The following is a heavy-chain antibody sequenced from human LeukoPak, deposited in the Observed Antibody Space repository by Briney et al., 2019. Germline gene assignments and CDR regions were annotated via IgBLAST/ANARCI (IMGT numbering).Heavy chain of an antibody. J-gene: IGHJ5*02. V-gene: IGHV3-11*01. Sequence: EGSLRLSCAASGFTFSDYYMSWIRQAPGKGLEWVSYISSSGSTIYYADSVKGRFTISRDNAKNSLYLQMNSLRAEDTAVYYCAREERRYDILTGATNWFDPWGQGTLVTVSS. CDR3: AREERRYDILTGATNWFDP. CDR2: ISSSGSTI. D-gene: IGHD3-9*01. CDR1: GFTFSDYY.